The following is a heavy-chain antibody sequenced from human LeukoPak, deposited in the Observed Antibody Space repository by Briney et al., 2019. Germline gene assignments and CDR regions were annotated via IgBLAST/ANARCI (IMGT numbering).Heavy chain of an antibody. CDR2: ISAYNGNT. CDR3: ARVGREGSGYNHYYFDY. J-gene: IGHJ4*02. CDR1: GYTFTSYG. D-gene: IGHD3-22*01. V-gene: IGHV1-18*01. Sequence: GASVKVSCKASGYTFTSYGITWVRQAPGQGLEWMGWISAYNGNTNYAQKLQGRVTMTTDTSTSTAYMELRSLRPDDTAVYYCARVGREGSGYNHYYFDYWGQGTLATVSP.